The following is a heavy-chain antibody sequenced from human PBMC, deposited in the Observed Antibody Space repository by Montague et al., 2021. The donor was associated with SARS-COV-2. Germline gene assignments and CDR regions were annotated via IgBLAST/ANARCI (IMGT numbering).Heavy chain of an antibody. CDR2: IYSSGST. V-gene: IGHV4-61*02. CDR3: ARDYGDYSYYYGLDV. CDR1: GGSIRSGSYY. Sequence: TQSLTRTVSGGSIRSGSYYWSWIRQPAGKGLEWIGRIYSSGSTNYNPSLKSRVTMSVDTSKNQFSLKVSSVTAADTAVYYCARDYGDYSYYYGLDVWGQGTTVTVSS. J-gene: IGHJ6*02. D-gene: IGHD4-17*01.